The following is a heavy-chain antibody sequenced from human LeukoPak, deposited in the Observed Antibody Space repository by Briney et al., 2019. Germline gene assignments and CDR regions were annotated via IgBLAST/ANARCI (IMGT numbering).Heavy chain of an antibody. V-gene: IGHV3-21*01. CDR2: NSGSSRHK. CDR1: GFTFSSYT. CDR3: ARTANFAAGYYIDY. J-gene: IGHJ4*02. D-gene: IGHD6-13*01. Sequence: PGGSLRLSCAASGFTFSSYTMNWVRQAPGKGLEWVSSNSGSSRHKYYADSVKGRFTISRDNAKNSLYLQMNSLRAEDTAVYYCARTANFAAGYYIDYWGQGTLVTVSS.